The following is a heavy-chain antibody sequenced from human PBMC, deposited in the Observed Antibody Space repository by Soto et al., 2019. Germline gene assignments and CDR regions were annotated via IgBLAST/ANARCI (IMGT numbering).Heavy chain of an antibody. CDR3: AREGQGVLMGPNWFDP. CDR2: IYYSGST. Sequence: SETLSLTCTVSGGSISSGDYYWSWIRQPPGKGLEWIGYIYYSGSTYYNPSLKSRVTISVDTSKNQFSLKLSSVTAADTAVYYCAREGQGVLMGPNWFDPWGQGTLVTVSS. J-gene: IGHJ5*02. V-gene: IGHV4-30-4*01. D-gene: IGHD2-8*01. CDR1: GGSISSGDYY.